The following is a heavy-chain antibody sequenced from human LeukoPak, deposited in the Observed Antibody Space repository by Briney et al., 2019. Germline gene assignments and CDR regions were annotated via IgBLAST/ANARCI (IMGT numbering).Heavy chain of an antibody. CDR3: ARDKRSVNWFDP. Sequence: GGSLRLSCAVSGFIFSSYSMNWVRQTPGKGLEWVSYISSSSGTIYYADSVKGRFTVSRDNAKNSLCLQMNSLRAEDTAVYYCARDKRSVNWFDPWGHGTLVTVSS. CDR2: ISSSSGTI. CDR1: GFIFSSYS. V-gene: IGHV3-48*01. D-gene: IGHD4-17*01. J-gene: IGHJ5*02.